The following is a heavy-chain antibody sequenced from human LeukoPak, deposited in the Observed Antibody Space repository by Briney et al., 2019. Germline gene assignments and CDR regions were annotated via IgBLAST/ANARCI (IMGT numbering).Heavy chain of an antibody. CDR3: ARGYCSSTSCYEITKALDY. CDR2: INPNSGGT. J-gene: IGHJ4*02. D-gene: IGHD2-2*01. Sequence: GASVKVSCKASGYTFTGYYMHWVRQAPGQGLEWMGWINPNSGGTNYAQKFQGRVTMTRDTSISTAYMELSRLRSDDTAVYYCARGYCSSTSCYEITKALDYWGQGTLVTVSS. V-gene: IGHV1-2*02. CDR1: GYTFTGYY.